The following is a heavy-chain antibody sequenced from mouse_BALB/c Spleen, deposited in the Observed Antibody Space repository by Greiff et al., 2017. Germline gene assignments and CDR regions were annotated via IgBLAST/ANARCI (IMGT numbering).Heavy chain of an antibody. CDR3: ARDMITTPWFAY. J-gene: IGHJ3*01. CDR2: ISYDGSN. Sequence: ESGPGLVKPSQSLSLTCSVTGYSITSGYYWNWIRQFPGNKLEWMGYISYDGSNNYNPSLKNRISITRDTSKNQFFLKLNSVTTEDTATYYCARDMITTPWFAYWGQGTLVTVSA. D-gene: IGHD2-4*01. CDR1: GYSITSGYY. V-gene: IGHV3-6*02.